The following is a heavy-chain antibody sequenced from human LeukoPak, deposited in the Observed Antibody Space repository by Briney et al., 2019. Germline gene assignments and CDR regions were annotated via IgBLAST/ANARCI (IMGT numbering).Heavy chain of an antibody. Sequence: ASVKVSCKASGHTFTSYDINWVRQATGQGLEWMGWMNPNSGNTGYAQKFQGRVTMTRNTSISTAYMELSSLRSEDTAVYYCARSASTSDWFDPWGQGTLVTVSS. CDR3: ARSASTSDWFDP. CDR2: MNPNSGNT. D-gene: IGHD2-2*01. V-gene: IGHV1-8*01. J-gene: IGHJ5*02. CDR1: GHTFTSYD.